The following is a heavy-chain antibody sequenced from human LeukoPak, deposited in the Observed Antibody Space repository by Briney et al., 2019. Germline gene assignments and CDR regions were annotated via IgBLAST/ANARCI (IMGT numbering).Heavy chain of an antibody. Sequence: GGSLRLSCAASGIAFSRFAMSWVRQAPGKGLEWVSVVSESGDITHYAESVRGRFTISRDNSKNTLYLEMNRLGSDDTAIYYCAKDIAQGYTFGTIEEDYWGQGTLVTVAS. CDR1: GIAFSRFA. D-gene: IGHD5-12*01. V-gene: IGHV3-23*01. CDR3: AKDIAQGYTFGTIEEDY. CDR2: VSESGDIT. J-gene: IGHJ4*02.